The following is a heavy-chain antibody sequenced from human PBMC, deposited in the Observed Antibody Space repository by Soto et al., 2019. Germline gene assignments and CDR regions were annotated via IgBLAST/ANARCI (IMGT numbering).Heavy chain of an antibody. CDR2: VYYSGTT. CDR1: GGSVSDKTYY. V-gene: IGHV4-61*01. CDR3: ARTTAVPNTLRSRYFFDY. Sequence: SETLSLTXSVSGGSVSDKTYYWSWIRQPPGKRLEWIGYVYYSGTTNYNPPLKSRVTISVDLSKNRFSLRLSSVTTADTALYYCARTTAVPNTLRSRYFFDYWGQGTLVTVSS. J-gene: IGHJ4*02. D-gene: IGHD4-17*01.